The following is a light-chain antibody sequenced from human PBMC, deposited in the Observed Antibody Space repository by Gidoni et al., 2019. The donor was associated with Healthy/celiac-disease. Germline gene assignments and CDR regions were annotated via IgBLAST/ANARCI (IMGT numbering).Light chain of an antibody. V-gene: IGLV3-1*01. CDR1: KLGDKY. CDR3: QAWDSSTENV. CDR2: QDS. J-gene: IGLJ1*01. Sequence: SYDLTQPPSVPVPPGQTASITCPGDKLGDKYACWYQQKPGQSPVLVIYQDSKRPSGIPERFSGSNSGNTATLTISGTQAMDEADYYCQAWDSSTENVFGTGTKVTVL.